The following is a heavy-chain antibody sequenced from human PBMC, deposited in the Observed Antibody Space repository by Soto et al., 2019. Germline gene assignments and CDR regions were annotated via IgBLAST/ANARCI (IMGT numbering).Heavy chain of an antibody. V-gene: IGHV3-23*01. J-gene: IGHJ4*02. CDR2: ISGSGGST. CDR1: GFTFSSYA. Sequence: GGSLRLSCAASGFTFSSYAMSWVRQAPGKGLEWVSAISGSGGSTYYADSVKGRFTISRDNSKNTLYLQMNSLRAEDTAVYYCAKCQSGTTSNSPYFDYWGQGTLVTVSS. CDR3: AKCQSGTTSNSPYFDY. D-gene: IGHD1-7*01.